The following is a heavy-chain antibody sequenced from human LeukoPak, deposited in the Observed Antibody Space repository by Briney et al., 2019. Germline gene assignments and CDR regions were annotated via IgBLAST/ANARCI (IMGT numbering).Heavy chain of an antibody. D-gene: IGHD1-26*01. J-gene: IGHJ4*02. V-gene: IGHV4-4*07. CDR2: IYTTGAT. CDR3: GSQAYPASYYYLDF. Sequence: SSETLSLTCTVSSGSINSCYWVWVRQPPGKGLEWIGRIYTTGATQYNPSLKSRVTMSIDTSTNQFSLNLRSMTAADTAVYYCGSQAYPASYYYLDFWSQGTLVAVS. CDR1: SGSINSCY.